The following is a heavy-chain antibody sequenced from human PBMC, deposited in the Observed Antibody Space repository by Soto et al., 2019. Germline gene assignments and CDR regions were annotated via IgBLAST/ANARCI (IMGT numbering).Heavy chain of an antibody. CDR3: ARQTGGFGYYFDY. CDR2: IYHSGST. CDR1: GGSISSSSYY. Sequence: QLQLQASGPGLVKPSETLSLTCTVSGGSISSSSYYWGWIRQPPGKELEWIGAIYHSGSTYYHPSLKSRVTISVDTSKIQFSLRLTSLTAADTAVYFCARQTGGFGYYFDYWGQGTLVTVS. D-gene: IGHD3-16*01. V-gene: IGHV4-39*01. J-gene: IGHJ4*02.